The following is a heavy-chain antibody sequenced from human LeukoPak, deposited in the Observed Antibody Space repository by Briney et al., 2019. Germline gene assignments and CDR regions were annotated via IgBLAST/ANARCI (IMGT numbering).Heavy chain of an antibody. J-gene: IGHJ4*02. CDR1: GYTFTDYY. D-gene: IGHD6-13*01. CDR3: ARDLTIAAAGTYGY. Sequence: ASVKVSCKASGYTFTDYYMHWVRQAPGQGLEWMGWISPNSDDINYAQKFQGRVTMTRDTSISTAYMELSRLRSDDTAVYYCARDLTIAAAGTYGYWGQGTLVTVSS. CDR2: ISPNSDDI. V-gene: IGHV1-2*02.